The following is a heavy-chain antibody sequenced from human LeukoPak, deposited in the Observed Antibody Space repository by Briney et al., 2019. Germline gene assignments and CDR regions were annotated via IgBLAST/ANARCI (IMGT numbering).Heavy chain of an antibody. CDR2: ISSSSSYI. D-gene: IGHD2-2*01. Sequence: GGSLRLSCAASGFTFSSYSTNWVRQAPGKGLEWVSSISSSSSYIYYADSVKGRFTISRDNAKNSLYLQMNSLRAEDTAVYYCARDPRGYCSSTSCYPDAFDIWGQGTMVTVSS. CDR1: GFTFSSYS. J-gene: IGHJ3*02. CDR3: ARDPRGYCSSTSCYPDAFDI. V-gene: IGHV3-21*01.